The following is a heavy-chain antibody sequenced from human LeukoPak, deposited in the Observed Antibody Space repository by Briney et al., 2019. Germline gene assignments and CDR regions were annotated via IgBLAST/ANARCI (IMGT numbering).Heavy chain of an antibody. V-gene: IGHV1-2*02. J-gene: IGHJ4*02. CDR3: AIDRGTTVVTALFDY. Sequence: GASVTVSCKASGYTFTGYYMHWVRHAPGQGLEWMGWINPNSGGTKYAQKFQGRVTMTRDTYISTAYMELSRRRSDDTAVYYCAIDRGTTVVTALFDYWGQGTLVTVSS. CDR2: INPNSGGT. CDR1: GYTFTGYY. D-gene: IGHD4-23*01.